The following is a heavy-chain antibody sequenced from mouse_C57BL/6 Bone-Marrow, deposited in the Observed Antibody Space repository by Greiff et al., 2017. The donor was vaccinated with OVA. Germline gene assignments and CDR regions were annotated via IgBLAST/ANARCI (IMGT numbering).Heavy chain of an antibody. V-gene: IGHV6-3*01. J-gene: IGHJ4*01. CDR1: GFTFSNYW. Sequence: EVQLVESGGGLVQPGGSMKLSCVASGFTFSNYWMNWVRQSPEKGLEWVAQIRLKSDNYATHYAESVKGRFTISRDDSKSSVYLQMNNLRAEDTGIYYCTINPYAMDYWGQGTSVTVSS. CDR2: IRLKSDNYAT. CDR3: TINPYAMDY. D-gene: IGHD1-1*01.